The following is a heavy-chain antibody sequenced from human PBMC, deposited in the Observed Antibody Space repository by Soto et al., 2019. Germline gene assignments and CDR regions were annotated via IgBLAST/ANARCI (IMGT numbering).Heavy chain of an antibody. Sequence: EVQLVESGGGLVQPGGSLRLSCAASGFTFSSYSMNWVRQAPGKGLEWVSYISSSSSTIYYAASVKGRFTISRDNAKNSLYLQMNSLRAEDTAVFYCARGGYGSGSHNWFDPWGQGTLVTVSS. D-gene: IGHD3-10*01. J-gene: IGHJ5*02. CDR1: GFTFSSYS. CDR3: ARGGYGSGSHNWFDP. V-gene: IGHV3-48*01. CDR2: ISSSSSTI.